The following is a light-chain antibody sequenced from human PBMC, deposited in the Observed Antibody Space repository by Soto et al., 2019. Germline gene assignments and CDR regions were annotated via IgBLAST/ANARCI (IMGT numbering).Light chain of an antibody. CDR1: QGIGND. Sequence: DIQMTQSPSSLSASVGDRVTITCRASQGIGNDLGWYQQKPGKAPKRLIYSSFILQSGVPSRFSGSGSGTEFTLTISILQPEDFATYYCLQHKSYPLTFGQGTRLEIK. CDR2: SSF. V-gene: IGKV1-17*01. CDR3: LQHKSYPLT. J-gene: IGKJ5*01.